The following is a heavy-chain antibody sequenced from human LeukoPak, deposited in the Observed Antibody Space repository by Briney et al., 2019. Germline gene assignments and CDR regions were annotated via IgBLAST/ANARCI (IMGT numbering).Heavy chain of an antibody. D-gene: IGHD3-22*01. CDR3: AKFPSYYYDSSGYYWI. J-gene: IGHJ4*02. CDR2: ILYDGSDQ. Sequence: GRSLRLSCAASGFTFSNSAMHWVRQAPGKGLEWVALILYDGSDQYYADSVKGRFTISRDNSKNTLYLQMNSLRAEDTAVYYCAKFPSYYYDSSGYYWIWGQGTLVTVSS. CDR1: GFTFSNSA. V-gene: IGHV3-33*06.